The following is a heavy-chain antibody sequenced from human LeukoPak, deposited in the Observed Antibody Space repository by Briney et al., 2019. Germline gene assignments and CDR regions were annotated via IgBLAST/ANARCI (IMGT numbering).Heavy chain of an antibody. CDR1: GGYISSYY. J-gene: IGHJ4*02. CDR3: ARARSTYYYDSSGYVLDY. D-gene: IGHD3-22*01. Sequence: SETLSLTCTVSGGYISSYYWNWIRQPPGKGLEWIGYIYYSGFTNYNPSLKSRVTISVDTSKNQFSLKLSSVTAADTAVYYCARARSTYYYDSSGYVLDYWGQGTLVTVSS. V-gene: IGHV4-59*01. CDR2: IYYSGFT.